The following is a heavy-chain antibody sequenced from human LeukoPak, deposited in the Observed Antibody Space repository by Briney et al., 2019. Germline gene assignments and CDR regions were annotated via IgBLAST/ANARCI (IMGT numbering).Heavy chain of an antibody. Sequence: SVKVSCKASGGTFSSYAISWVRQAPGQGLEWMGRIIPTFGTANYAQKFQGRVTITTDESTSTAYMELSSLRSEDTAVYYCAREWYDSSGYYREYYFDYWGQGTLVTVSS. CDR1: GGTFSSYA. CDR3: AREWYDSSGYYREYYFDY. V-gene: IGHV1-69*05. D-gene: IGHD3-22*01. CDR2: IIPTFGTA. J-gene: IGHJ4*02.